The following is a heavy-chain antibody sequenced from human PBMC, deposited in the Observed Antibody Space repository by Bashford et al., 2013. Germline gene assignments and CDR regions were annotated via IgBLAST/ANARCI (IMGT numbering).Heavy chain of an antibody. V-gene: IGHV3-23*01. J-gene: IGHJ6*02. CDR3: AKDFMPGNYVIMDV. D-gene: IGHD4-11*01. CDR1: GFTFSTYA. CDR2: ISGRGDNT. Sequence: GGSLRLSCAASGFTFSTYAMSWVRQAPGKGLEWVSTISGRGDNTYYADSVKGRFTISRDNSKNTLYLQMNSLRAEDTAVYYCAKDFMPGNYVIMDVWGQGTTVTVSS.